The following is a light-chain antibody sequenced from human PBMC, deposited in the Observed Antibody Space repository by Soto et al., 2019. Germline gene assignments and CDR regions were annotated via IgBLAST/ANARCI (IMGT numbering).Light chain of an antibody. V-gene: IGKV1-5*03. Sequence: DIQMTQSPSTLSASVGDRVTITCRASQSISSWLAWYQQKPGKAPKLLIYKASSLESGVPSRFSGSGSGTEFTLTISSLQPDDFATYYCQQYDTFXQGTKVDIK. CDR2: KAS. CDR1: QSISSW. J-gene: IGKJ1*01. CDR3: QQYDT.